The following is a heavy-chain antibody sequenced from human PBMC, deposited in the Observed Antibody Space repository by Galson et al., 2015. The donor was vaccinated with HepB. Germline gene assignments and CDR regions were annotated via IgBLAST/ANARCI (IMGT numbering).Heavy chain of an antibody. V-gene: IGHV3-30*18. J-gene: IGHJ6*03. D-gene: IGHD1-14*01. CDR1: GFTFKSYA. CDR3: AKERRPRYYLDV. CDR2: ISYDGRNE. Sequence: SLRLSCAASGFTFKSYAMHWVRQAPGKGLEWMAVISYDGRNEWYLDSVKGRFTISRANAKDTLYLEINSLRAEDTAVYYCAKERRPRYYLDVWGKGTTVTVSS.